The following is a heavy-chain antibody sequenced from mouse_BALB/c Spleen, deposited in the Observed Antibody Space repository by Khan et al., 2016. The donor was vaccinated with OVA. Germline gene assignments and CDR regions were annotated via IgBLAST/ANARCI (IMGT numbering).Heavy chain of an antibody. V-gene: IGHV2-2*02. D-gene: IGHD2-4*01. Sequence: QVQLQQSGPGLVQPSQSLSITCTVSGFSLTSYGVHWVRQSPGKGLEWLGVIWSGGSIDYSAAFISRLSISKDNSKSQVFFKMNSLQANDTAIYYCARNYYYDEGLAYGGQGTLVTVSA. CDR1: GFSLTSYG. J-gene: IGHJ3*01. CDR3: ARNYYYDEGLAY. CDR2: IWSGGSI.